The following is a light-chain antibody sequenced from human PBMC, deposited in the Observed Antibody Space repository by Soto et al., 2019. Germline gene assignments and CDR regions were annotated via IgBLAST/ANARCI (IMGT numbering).Light chain of an antibody. V-gene: IGKV1-39*01. J-gene: IGKJ5*01. CDR1: QSISRY. Sequence: EIEMTQSPSSLSASIGERSTLTCRASQSISRYLNWYQQKPGKAPTLLISAASSLERGVPLRFSGGGSGTEFTLTISSLQPEDFATYYCQQSYSTPYTFGQGTRLEIK. CDR3: QQSYSTPYT. CDR2: AAS.